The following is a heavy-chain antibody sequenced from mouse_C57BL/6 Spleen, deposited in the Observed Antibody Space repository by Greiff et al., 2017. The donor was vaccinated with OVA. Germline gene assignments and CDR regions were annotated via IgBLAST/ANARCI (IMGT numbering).Heavy chain of an antibody. J-gene: IGHJ4*01. V-gene: IGHV1-39*01. CDR3: ARGDYDGPTYAMDY. CDR2: INPNYGTT. D-gene: IGHD2-4*01. CDR1: GYSFTDYN. Sequence: EVKLMESGPELVKPGASVKISCKASGYSFTDYNMNWVKQSNGKSLEWIGVINPNYGTTSYNQKFKGKATLTVDQSSSTAYMQLNSLTSEDSAVYYCARGDYDGPTYAMDYWGQGTSVTVSS.